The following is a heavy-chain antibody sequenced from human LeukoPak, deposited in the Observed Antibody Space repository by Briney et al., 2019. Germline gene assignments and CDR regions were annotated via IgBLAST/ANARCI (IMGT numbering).Heavy chain of an antibody. Sequence: SETLSLTCSVSGGSISSSSYYWGWIRQPPAMGLEWIGSIYYSGSTYDNPSLKSRVTMSVDTSKNQFSLKLSSVTAADTAVYYCARDVAYRCSSTSCPSYYYYGMDVWGQGTTVTVSS. CDR2: IYYSGST. CDR3: ARDVAYRCSSTSCPSYYYYGMDV. D-gene: IGHD2-2*01. J-gene: IGHJ6*02. V-gene: IGHV4-39*07. CDR1: GGSISSSSYY.